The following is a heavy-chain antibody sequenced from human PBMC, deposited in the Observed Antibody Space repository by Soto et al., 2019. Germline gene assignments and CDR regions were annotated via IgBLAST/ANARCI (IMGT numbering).Heavy chain of an antibody. J-gene: IGHJ5*02. CDR3: ATGSPGERFDP. V-gene: IGHV1-69*08. CDR2: FIPLLGRA. CDR1: GGIFTTYT. Sequence: QVQLVQSGAEVKEPGSSEKVSCKASGGIFTTYTINWVRQAPGQGLEWMGRFIPLLGRAIYAQNFQGRVTFTADRSTSTGYMEVTSLRSEDTAVYYCATGSPGERFDPWGQGTLVTVSS. D-gene: IGHD3-10*01.